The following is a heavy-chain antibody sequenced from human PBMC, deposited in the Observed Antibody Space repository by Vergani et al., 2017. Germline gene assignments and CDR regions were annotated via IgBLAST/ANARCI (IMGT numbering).Heavy chain of an antibody. CDR2: INHSGST. V-gene: IGHV4-34*01. J-gene: IGHJ6*02. Sequence: QVQLQQWGAGLLKPSETLSLTCAVYGGSFSGYYWSWIRQPPGKGLEWIGEINHSGSTNYNPSLKSRVTISVDTSKNQFSLKLSSVTAADTAVYYCARGNRLLWFVEPRMGMDVWGQGTTVTVSS. CDR3: ARGNRLLWFVEPRMGMDV. D-gene: IGHD3-10*01. CDR1: GGSFSGYY.